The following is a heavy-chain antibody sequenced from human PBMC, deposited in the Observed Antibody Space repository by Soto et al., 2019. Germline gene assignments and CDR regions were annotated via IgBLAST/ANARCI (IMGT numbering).Heavy chain of an antibody. CDR1: GGSFSGFY. J-gene: IGHJ5*02. CDR2: INQGGST. V-gene: IGHV4-34*01. D-gene: IGHD1-26*01. Sequence: QVQLQQWGAGLLKPSETLSLTCAVYGGSFSGFYWSWIRQPPGRGLEWIGEINQGGSTNYNPSLESRVAISVDTSRNQFSLRLSSVTAADTAVYYCAKGTWEARFDPWGQGTLVTVSS. CDR3: AKGTWEARFDP.